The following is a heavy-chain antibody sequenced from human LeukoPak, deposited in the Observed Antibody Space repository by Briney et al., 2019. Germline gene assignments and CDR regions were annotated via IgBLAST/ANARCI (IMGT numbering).Heavy chain of an antibody. Sequence: ASVKVSCKASGGTFSSYTISWVRQAPGQGLEWMGRIIPILGIANYAQKFQGRVTITADKSTSTAYMELSSLRSEDTAVYYCASPRGIAATKDPFDNWGQETLVTVSS. V-gene: IGHV1-69*02. D-gene: IGHD6-25*01. CDR1: GGTFSSYT. CDR3: ASPRGIAATKDPFDN. CDR2: IIPILGIA. J-gene: IGHJ4*02.